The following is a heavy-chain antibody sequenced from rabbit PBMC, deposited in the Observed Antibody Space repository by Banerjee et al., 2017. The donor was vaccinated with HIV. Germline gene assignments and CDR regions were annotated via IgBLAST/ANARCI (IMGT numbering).Heavy chain of an antibody. CDR1: GFSFSSGYD. J-gene: IGHJ4*01. D-gene: IGHD4-1*01. CDR2: IGVIILGNT. V-gene: IGHV1S40*01. CDR3: ARDLAGVTGWNFDL. Sequence: QSLEESGGGLFQPGGSLALTCTASGFSFSSGYDMCWVRQAPGKGLEWIGCIGVIILGNTWYASWAKGRFTISRTSSTTVALQMTSLTAADTATYFCARDLAGVTGWNFDLWGPGTLVTVS.